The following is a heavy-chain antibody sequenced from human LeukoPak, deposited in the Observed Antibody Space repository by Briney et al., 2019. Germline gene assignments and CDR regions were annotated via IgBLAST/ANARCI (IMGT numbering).Heavy chain of an antibody. CDR1: GGSFSGYY. V-gene: IGHV4-34*01. CDR3: AREGVDYYDSSGYYYGYSDY. CDR2: INHSGST. Sequence: SETLSLTCAVYGGSFSGYYWSWIRQPPGKGLEWIGEINHSGSTNYNPSLKSRVTISVDTSKNQFSLKLSSVTAADTAVYYCAREGVDYYDSSGYYYGYSDYWGQGTLVTVSS. D-gene: IGHD3-22*01. J-gene: IGHJ4*02.